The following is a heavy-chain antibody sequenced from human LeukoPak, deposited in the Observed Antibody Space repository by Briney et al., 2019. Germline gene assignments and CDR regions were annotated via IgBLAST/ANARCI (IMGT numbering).Heavy chain of an antibody. Sequence: SETLSLTCTVSGGSISSSSYYWGWIRQPPGKGLEWIGSIYYSGSTYYNPSLKSRVTISVDTSKNQFSLKLSSVTAADTAVYYCARVSGVYYYDSSLDYWGQGTLVTVSS. CDR1: GGSISSSSYY. D-gene: IGHD3-22*01. J-gene: IGHJ4*02. CDR3: ARVSGVYYYDSSLDY. CDR2: IYYSGST. V-gene: IGHV4-39*07.